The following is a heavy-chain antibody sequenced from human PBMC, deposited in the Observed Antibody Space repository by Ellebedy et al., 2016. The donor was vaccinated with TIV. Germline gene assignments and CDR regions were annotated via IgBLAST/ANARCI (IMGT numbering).Heavy chain of an antibody. Sequence: PGGSLRLSCEGSGYSFTSNWTGWVRQMPGKGLEWMGIIYPGNSETRYSPSFQGQTTTSADKSISTAYLQWSSLKASYTGMYYCPGHGKGVGNFEYWGQGTLVTVSS. CDR3: PGHGKGVGNFEY. J-gene: IGHJ4*02. D-gene: IGHD3-10*01. V-gene: IGHV5-51*01. CDR2: IYPGNSET. CDR1: GYSFTSNW.